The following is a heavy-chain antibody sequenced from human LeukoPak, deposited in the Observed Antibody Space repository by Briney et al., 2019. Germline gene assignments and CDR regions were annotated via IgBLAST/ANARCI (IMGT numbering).Heavy chain of an antibody. Sequence: GESLHISCMGSGYSFTSYWIGGVRQMPGKGPEGKGIIYPGDYDTRYSPSFQGQVTISADKSNSTAYLQWSSLKAADTAMYYCARGKYQLGENFDCWGQGTLVTVSS. CDR3: ARGKYQLGENFDC. CDR1: GYSFTSYW. D-gene: IGHD2-2*01. V-gene: IGHV5-51*01. CDR2: IYPGDYDT. J-gene: IGHJ4*02.